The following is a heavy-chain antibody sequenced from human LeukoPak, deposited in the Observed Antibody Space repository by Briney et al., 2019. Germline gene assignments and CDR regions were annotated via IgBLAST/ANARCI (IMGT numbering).Heavy chain of an antibody. CDR1: GFTFSAYA. V-gene: IGHV3-23*01. CDR3: AKGWNGYDRFDY. J-gene: IGHJ4*02. Sequence: GGSLRLSCAASGFTFSAYAMGWVRQAPGRGLEWVSGISGSGDNTYYADAVQGRFTISRDNSKNTVYLQVNSLRAEDTAVYYCAKGWNGYDRFDYWGQGTLVTVSS. CDR2: ISGSGDNT. D-gene: IGHD5-12*01.